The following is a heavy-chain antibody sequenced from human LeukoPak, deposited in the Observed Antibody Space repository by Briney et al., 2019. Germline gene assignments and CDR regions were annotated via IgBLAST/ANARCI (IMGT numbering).Heavy chain of an antibody. CDR3: AKDRATGVGATFRFFDY. Sequence: PGGSLRLSCAASGFTFSSYAMSWVRQAPGKGLEWVSAISGSGGSTYYADSVKGRFTISRDNSKNTLYLQMNSLRAEDTAVYYCAKDRATGVGATFRFFDYWGQGTLVTVSS. D-gene: IGHD1-26*01. CDR1: GFTFSSYA. V-gene: IGHV3-23*01. CDR2: ISGSGGST. J-gene: IGHJ4*02.